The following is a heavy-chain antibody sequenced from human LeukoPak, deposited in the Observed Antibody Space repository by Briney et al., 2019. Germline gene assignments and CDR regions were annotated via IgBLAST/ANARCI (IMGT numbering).Heavy chain of an antibody. CDR1: GFTFSDFY. CDR2: ISSSGNTI. Sequence: PGGSLRLSCAASGFTFSDFYMSWIRQAPGKGLEWVSYISSSGNTIYYADSVKGRFTISRDNAKSSLYLQMNRLRAEDTAVFYCARRGHSDYWFDSWGQGTLVTVSS. J-gene: IGHJ5*01. D-gene: IGHD5-18*01. CDR3: ARRGHSDYWFDS. V-gene: IGHV3-11*01.